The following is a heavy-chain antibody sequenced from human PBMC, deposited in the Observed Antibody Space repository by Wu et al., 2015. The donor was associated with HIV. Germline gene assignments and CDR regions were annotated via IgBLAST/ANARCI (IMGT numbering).Heavy chain of an antibody. J-gene: IGHJ3*02. CDR1: GGTFSSYA. CDR3: VREVGYGHGGTGYLRAFDM. CDR2: IIPIFGTA. Sequence: QVQLVQSGAEVKKLGSSVKVSCKASGGTFSSYAISWVRQAPGQGLEWMGGIIPIFGTANYAQKFQGRVTITTDESTSTAYMELSSLRSEDTAVYYCVREVGYGHGGTGYLRAFDMWSHGTVVTVSS. D-gene: IGHD3-9*01. V-gene: IGHV1-69*05.